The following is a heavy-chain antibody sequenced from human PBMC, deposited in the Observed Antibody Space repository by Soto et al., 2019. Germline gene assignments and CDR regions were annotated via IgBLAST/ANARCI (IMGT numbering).Heavy chain of an antibody. V-gene: IGHV1-69*02. J-gene: IGHJ6*03. Sequence: QVQLVQSGAEVKKPGSSVKVSCEASGDSLTSYIFTWVRQSPGQGLEWMVRVIPIQGKADYAWTIQDRVTITSAKSTKTVYMELRSLRTEDTALYYCAKSLVFVDHAYMDVWRKGTTVTVSS. CDR2: VIPIQGKA. CDR3: AKSLVFVDHAYMDV. CDR1: GDSLTSYI. D-gene: IGHD3-16*01.